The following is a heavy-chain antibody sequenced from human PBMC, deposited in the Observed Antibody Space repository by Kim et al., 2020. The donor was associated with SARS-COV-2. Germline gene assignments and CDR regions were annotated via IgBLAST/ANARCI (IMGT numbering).Heavy chain of an antibody. J-gene: IGHJ4*02. Sequence: YNPSLKSRVTISVDTSKNQFSLKLSSVTAADTAVYYCARRTYSSGSYFDYWGQGTLVTVSS. D-gene: IGHD6-19*01. CDR3: ARRTYSSGSYFDY. V-gene: IGHV4-39*01.